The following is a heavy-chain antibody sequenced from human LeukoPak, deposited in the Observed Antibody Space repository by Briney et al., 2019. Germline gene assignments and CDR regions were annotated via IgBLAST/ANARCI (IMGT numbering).Heavy chain of an antibody. J-gene: IGHJ6*02. CDR1: GGSISHYY. CDR3: AREDPRTKVPEGMDV. Sequence: SETLSLTCTVSGGSISHYYWSWIRQPPGKGLEWIGYIYYSGTTNYNPSLKSRVTISVDTSKNQFSLKMNSVTAADTAVYYCAREDPRTKVPEGMDVWGQGTTVTVSS. D-gene: IGHD4/OR15-4a*01. V-gene: IGHV4-59*01. CDR2: IYYSGTT.